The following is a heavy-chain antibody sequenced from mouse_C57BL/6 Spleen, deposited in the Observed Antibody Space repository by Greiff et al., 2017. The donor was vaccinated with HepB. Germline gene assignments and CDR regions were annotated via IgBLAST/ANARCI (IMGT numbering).Heavy chain of an antibody. Sequence: EVQRVESEGGLVQPGSSMKLSCTASGFTFSDYYMAWVRQVPEKGLEWVANINYDGSSTYYLDSLKSRFIISRDNAKNILYLQMSSLKSEDTATYYCARELSYYGSPYWYFDVWGTGTTVTVSS. D-gene: IGHD1-1*01. V-gene: IGHV5-16*01. J-gene: IGHJ1*03. CDR2: INYDGSST. CDR3: ARELSYYGSPYWYFDV. CDR1: GFTFSDYY.